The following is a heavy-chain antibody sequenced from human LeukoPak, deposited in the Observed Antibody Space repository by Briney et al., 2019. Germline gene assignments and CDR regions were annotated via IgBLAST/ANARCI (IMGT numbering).Heavy chain of an antibody. Sequence: SETLSLTRGVSGGSVSSTDWWTWIRQPPGKGLEWIGEVHLDGRTNFNPSLKSRLTMSVDLSENHVSLTLTSVTAADTAVYYCAREGGFYRPLDYSGQGTLVTVSS. CDR1: GGSVSSTDW. D-gene: IGHD6-25*01. V-gene: IGHV4-4*02. CDR2: VHLDGRT. J-gene: IGHJ4*02. CDR3: AREGGFYRPLDY.